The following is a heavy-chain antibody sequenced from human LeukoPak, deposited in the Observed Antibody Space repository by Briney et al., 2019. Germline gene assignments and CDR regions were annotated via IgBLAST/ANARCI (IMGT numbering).Heavy chain of an antibody. J-gene: IGHJ4*02. CDR3: AKDGSSGNAYYLDY. CDR1: GFTFDDYA. CDR2: VSWNSGSI. Sequence: GGSLRLSCAASGFTFDDYAIHWVRQAPGKGLEWASGVSWNSGSIAYADSVKGRFSISRDNAKNFLYLQMNSLRPEDTAVYFCAKDGSSGNAYYLDYWGQGTRVTVSS. V-gene: IGHV3-9*01. D-gene: IGHD3-22*01.